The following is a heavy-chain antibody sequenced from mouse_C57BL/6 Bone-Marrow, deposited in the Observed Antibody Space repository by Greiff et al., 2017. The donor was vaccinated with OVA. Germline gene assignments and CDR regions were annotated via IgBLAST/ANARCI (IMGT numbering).Heavy chain of an antibody. V-gene: IGHV1-22*01. J-gene: IGHJ1*03. D-gene: IGHD4-1*01. CDR3: ASPGNFDV. CDR2: INPNNGGT. CDR1: GYTFTDYN. Sequence: VQLQQSGPELVKPGASGKMSCKASGYTFTDYNMHWVKQSHGKSLEWIGYINPNNGGTSYNQKFKGKATLTVNKSSSTAYMELRSLTSEASAVYYCASPGNFDVWGTGTTVTVSS.